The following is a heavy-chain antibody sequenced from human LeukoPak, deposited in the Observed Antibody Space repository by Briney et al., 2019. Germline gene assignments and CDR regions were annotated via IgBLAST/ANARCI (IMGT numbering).Heavy chain of an antibody. Sequence: PSETLSLTCAVYGGSFSGYSWSWIRQPPGKGLEWIGYIYHSGSTYYNPSLKSRVTISVDRSKNQFSLKLSSVTAADTAVYYCARASGYLFDYWGQGTLVTVSS. CDR2: IYHSGST. D-gene: IGHD5-18*01. J-gene: IGHJ4*02. CDR3: ARASGYLFDY. V-gene: IGHV4-30-2*01. CDR1: GGSFSGYS.